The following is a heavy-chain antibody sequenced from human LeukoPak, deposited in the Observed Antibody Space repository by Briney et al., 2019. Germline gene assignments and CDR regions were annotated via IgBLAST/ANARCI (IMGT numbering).Heavy chain of an antibody. Sequence: ASVKVSCKASGGTFSSYAISWVRQAPGQGLEWMGGIIPIFGTANYAQTFQGRVTITADESTSTAYMELSSLRSEDTAVYYCARAVIAAAATFGYWGQGTLVTVSS. CDR1: GGTFSSYA. V-gene: IGHV1-69*13. CDR3: ARAVIAAAATFGY. D-gene: IGHD6-13*01. CDR2: IIPIFGTA. J-gene: IGHJ4*02.